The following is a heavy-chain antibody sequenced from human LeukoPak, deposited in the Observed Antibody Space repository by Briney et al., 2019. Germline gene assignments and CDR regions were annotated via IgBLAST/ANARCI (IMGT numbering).Heavy chain of an antibody. V-gene: IGHV3-48*02. Sequence: PGGSLRLSCAASGFTFSSYSMNWVRQAPGKGLEWVSYISSSSSTIYYADSVRGRFTISRDNAKNSLYLQMNSLRDEDTAVYYCARERCEKCWFDPWGQGTLVTVSS. D-gene: IGHD4-17*01. CDR3: ARERCEKCWFDP. CDR2: ISSSSSTI. J-gene: IGHJ5*02. CDR1: GFTFSSYS.